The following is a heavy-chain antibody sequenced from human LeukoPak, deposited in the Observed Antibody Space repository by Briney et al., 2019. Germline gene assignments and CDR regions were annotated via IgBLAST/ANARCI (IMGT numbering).Heavy chain of an antibody. V-gene: IGHV4-34*01. CDR3: ARESRDGYNFASNWFDP. CDR2: INHSGST. D-gene: IGHD5-24*01. J-gene: IGHJ5*02. CDR1: GGSFSGYY. Sequence: SETPSLTCAVYGGSFSGYYWSWIRQPPGKGLEWIGEINHSGSTNYNPSLKSRVTISVDTSKNQFSLKLSSVTAADTAAYYCARESRDGYNFASNWFDPWGQGTLVTVSS.